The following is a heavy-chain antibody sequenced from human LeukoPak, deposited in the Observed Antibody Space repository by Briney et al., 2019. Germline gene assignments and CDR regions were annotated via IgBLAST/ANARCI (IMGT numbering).Heavy chain of an antibody. CDR3: TRDARHQLYDNGLDY. J-gene: IGHJ4*02. CDR2: IRSKTYGATT. CDR1: GFTFSSYA. Sequence: QPGGSLRLSCAASGFTFSSYAMSWFRQAPGKGPEWVGFIRSKTYGATTEYAVSVKGRFTISRDDSKSIAYLQMNSLRTEDTALYYCTRDARHQLYDNGLDYWGQGTLVTVSS. D-gene: IGHD2/OR15-2a*01. V-gene: IGHV3-49*03.